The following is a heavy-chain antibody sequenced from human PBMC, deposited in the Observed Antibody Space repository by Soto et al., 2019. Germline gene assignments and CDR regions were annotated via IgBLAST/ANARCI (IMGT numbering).Heavy chain of an antibody. CDR2: IFFTGIT. J-gene: IGHJ6*02. CDR3: ARDGHGMDV. Sequence: QVQLQESGPGLVRPSETLSLTCTVSGGSVTTGSCYWSWIRRPPGKGLEWIGNIFFTGITHYNPSLNNRVTTSVDTSDNQFSLTATAVTAADTAVYYCARDGHGMDVWGQGTTVTVSS. CDR1: GGSVTTGSCY. V-gene: IGHV4-61*01.